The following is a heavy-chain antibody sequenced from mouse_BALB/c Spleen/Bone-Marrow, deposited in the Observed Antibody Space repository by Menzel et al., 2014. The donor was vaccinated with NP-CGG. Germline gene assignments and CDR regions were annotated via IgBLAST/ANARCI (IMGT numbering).Heavy chain of an antibody. CDR1: GFSLTSYG. Sequence: VKLQESGPGLVAPSQSLSITCTVSGFSLTSYGVHWVRQPPGKGLEWLGVIWAGGSTNYNSALMSRLSISKDSSKSXVFLKMNSLQTDDTAMYYCARDENYYGNYGTMDYWGQGTSVTVSS. J-gene: IGHJ4*01. CDR3: ARDENYYGNYGTMDY. CDR2: IWAGGST. D-gene: IGHD2-1*01. V-gene: IGHV2-9*02.